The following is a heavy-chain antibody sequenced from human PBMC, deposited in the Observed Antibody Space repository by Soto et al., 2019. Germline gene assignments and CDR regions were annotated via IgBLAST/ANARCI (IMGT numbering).Heavy chain of an antibody. Sequence: SETLSLTCTVSGGSISSGGYYWSWIRQHPGKGLEWIGYIYYSGSTYYNPSLKSRVTISVDTSKNQFSLKLSSVTAADTAVYYCARDQGYYDSSGPYYYYYGMDVWGQGTTVTVSS. CDR3: ARDQGYYDSSGPYYYYYGMDV. CDR2: IYYSGST. CDR1: GGSISSGGYY. J-gene: IGHJ6*02. V-gene: IGHV4-31*03. D-gene: IGHD3-22*01.